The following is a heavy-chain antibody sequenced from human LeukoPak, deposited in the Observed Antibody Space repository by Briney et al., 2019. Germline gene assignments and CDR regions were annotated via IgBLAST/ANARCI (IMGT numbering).Heavy chain of an antibody. CDR1: GFSFSSYA. CDR3: AKGSIGSGWY. Sequence: GRSLRLSCAASGFSFSSYAIHWVRQAPGKGLEWVAVILYDGSNKYYADSVKGRFTISRDNSKNTLYLQMNSLRAEDTAVYYCAKGSIGSGWYWGQGTLVTVSS. V-gene: IGHV3-30*04. D-gene: IGHD6-19*01. CDR2: ILYDGSNK. J-gene: IGHJ4*02.